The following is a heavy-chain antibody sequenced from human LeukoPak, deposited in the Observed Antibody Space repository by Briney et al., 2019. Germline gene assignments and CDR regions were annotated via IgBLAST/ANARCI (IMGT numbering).Heavy chain of an antibody. CDR1: GGSISSYY. CDR3: ARVGILVDY. V-gene: IGHV4-59*01. Sequence: SETLSLTCTVSGGSISSYYWNWIRQPPGKRLEWIGYIYYSGSTNYNPSLKSRVTISVDTSKNQFSLKVRSVTAADTAVYYCARVGILVDYWGQGTLVTVSS. CDR2: IYYSGST. J-gene: IGHJ4*02.